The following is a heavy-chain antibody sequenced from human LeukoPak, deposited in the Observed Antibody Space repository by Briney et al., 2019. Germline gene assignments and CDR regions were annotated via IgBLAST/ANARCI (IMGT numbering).Heavy chain of an antibody. J-gene: IGHJ6*02. D-gene: IGHD2-2*02. V-gene: IGHV3-30*18. CDR3: AKDYRLVPAAIGDAMDV. Sequence: GRSLRLSCAASGFTFSSYGMHWVRQAPGKGLEWVAFISNDGSNEYYADSVRGRFTISRDNSKSTLYLQMNSLRTEDTAVYYCAKDYRLVPAAIGDAMDVWGQGTTVTVSS. CDR1: GFTFSSYG. CDR2: ISNDGSNE.